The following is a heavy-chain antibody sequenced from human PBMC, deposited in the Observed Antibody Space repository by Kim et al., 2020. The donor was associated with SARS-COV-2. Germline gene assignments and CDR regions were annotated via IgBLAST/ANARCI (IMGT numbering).Heavy chain of an antibody. CDR2: IYYSGST. CDR1: GGSISSYY. Sequence: SETLSLTCTVSGGSISSYYWSWIRQPPGKGLEWIGYIYYSGSTNYNPSLKSRVTISVDTSKNQFSLKLSSVTAADTAVYYCARDEYSYGYYYGMDVWGQGTTVTVSS. CDR3: ARDEYSYGYYYGMDV. J-gene: IGHJ6*02. V-gene: IGHV4-59*01. D-gene: IGHD5-18*01.